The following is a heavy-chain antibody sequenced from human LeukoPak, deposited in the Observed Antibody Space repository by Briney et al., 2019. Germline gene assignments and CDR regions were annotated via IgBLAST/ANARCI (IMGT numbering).Heavy chain of an antibody. V-gene: IGHV1-18*04. Sequence: GASVKVSCKASGYTFTSYGISWVRQAPGQGLEWMGWISAYNGNTNYAQKLQGRVTMTTDTSTSTAYMELRSLRSDDTAVYYCARDGQYYYGWGTPQAAGFFDYWGQGTLVTVSS. J-gene: IGHJ4*02. CDR1: GYTFTSYG. CDR3: ARDGQYYYGWGTPQAAGFFDY. D-gene: IGHD3-10*01. CDR2: ISAYNGNT.